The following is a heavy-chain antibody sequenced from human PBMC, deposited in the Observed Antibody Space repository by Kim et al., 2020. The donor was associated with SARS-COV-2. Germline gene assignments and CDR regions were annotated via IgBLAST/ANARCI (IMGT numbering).Heavy chain of an antibody. CDR1: GGSISSGSYY. CDR3: ARGCHSGSYWGGYYYYYGMDV. Sequence: SETLSLTCTVSGGSISSGSYYWSWIRQPAGKGLEWIGRIYTSGSTNYNPSLKSRVTISVDTSKNQFSLKLSSVTAADTAVYYCARGCHSGSYWGGYYYYYGMDVWGQGTTVTVSS. CDR2: IYTSGST. J-gene: IGHJ6*02. D-gene: IGHD1-26*01. V-gene: IGHV4-61*02.